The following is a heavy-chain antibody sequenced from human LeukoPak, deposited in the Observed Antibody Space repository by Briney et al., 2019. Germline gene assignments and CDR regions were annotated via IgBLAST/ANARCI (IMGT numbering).Heavy chain of an antibody. CDR3: ARAQSGSYLGNWFDP. V-gene: IGHV1-46*01. CDR1: GYTFIGYY. J-gene: IGHJ5*02. Sequence: ASVKVSCKASGYTFIGYYMHWVRQAPGQGLEWMGGIIPIFGTANYAQNFQGRVTMTRDTSTSTVYMELSSLRSEDTAVYYCARAQSGSYLGNWFDPWGQGTLVTVSS. D-gene: IGHD1-26*01. CDR2: IIPIFGTA.